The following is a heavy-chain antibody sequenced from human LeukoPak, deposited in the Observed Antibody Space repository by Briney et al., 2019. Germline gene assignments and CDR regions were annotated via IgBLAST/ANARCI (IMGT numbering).Heavy chain of an antibody. CDR1: GYTFTDYY. Sequence: ASVKVSCKASGYTFTDYYIHWVRQAPGQGLEWMGWVNPNSGDTDYAQKFQDRVIMTRDTSINTAYIELSSLRSEDTAVYYCARGESGYGDYDVGYAFDIWGQGTMVTVSS. D-gene: IGHD4-17*01. CDR2: VNPNSGDT. V-gene: IGHV1-2*02. J-gene: IGHJ3*02. CDR3: ARGESGYGDYDVGYAFDI.